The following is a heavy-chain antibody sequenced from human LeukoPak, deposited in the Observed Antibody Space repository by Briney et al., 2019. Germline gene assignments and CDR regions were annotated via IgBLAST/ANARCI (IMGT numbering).Heavy chain of an antibody. J-gene: IGHJ5*02. CDR3: ARDVGFCSGGNCYPYNWFDP. CDR2: ISVYNGKT. V-gene: IGHV1-18*01. D-gene: IGHD2-15*01. CDR1: GYNFINYG. Sequence: ASVKVSCKTSGYNFINYGITWVRQAPGQGLGWMGWISVYNGKTNYAQEVQGRVTLTTDTSTSTAYMELMSLRSDDTAVYHCARDVGFCSGGNCYPYNWFDPWGQGTLVTVSS.